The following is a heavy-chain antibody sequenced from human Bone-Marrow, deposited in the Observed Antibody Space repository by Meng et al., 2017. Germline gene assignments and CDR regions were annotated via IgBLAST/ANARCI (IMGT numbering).Heavy chain of an antibody. D-gene: IGHD2-2*01. Sequence: QVQLLQAVTVLRKPGASVKVSCKASGYTLSRYAINWLRQAPGQGLEWMGWISTNNGNPTYAQGFTGRFVFSLDTSVSTAYLQISTLKADDTAVYYCTRDGYSDCSRTSCFDFWGQGTLVTVSS. CDR2: ISTNNGNP. CDR3: TRDGYSDCSRTSCFDF. V-gene: IGHV7-4-1*02. J-gene: IGHJ4*02. CDR1: GYTLSRYA.